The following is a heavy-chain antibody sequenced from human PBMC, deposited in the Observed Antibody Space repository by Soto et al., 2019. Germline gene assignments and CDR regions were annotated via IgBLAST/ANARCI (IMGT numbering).Heavy chain of an antibody. Sequence: QVQLQESGPGLVKSSGTLSLACTVSGDSIRTSNWWSWVRQTPGKGLEWIGEIYSSGTTNFNPSLKSRVRISVDESRNQFSLNLTSVTAAETAVYFCARAPGVVVGTSILSSWFDPWGQGTLVIVSA. J-gene: IGHJ5*02. CDR3: ARAPGVVVGTSILSSWFDP. V-gene: IGHV4-4*02. CDR2: IYSSGTT. D-gene: IGHD2-21*02. CDR1: GDSIRTSNW.